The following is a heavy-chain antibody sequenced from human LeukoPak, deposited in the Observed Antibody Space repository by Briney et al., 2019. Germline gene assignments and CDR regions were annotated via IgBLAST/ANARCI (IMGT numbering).Heavy chain of an antibody. V-gene: IGHV1-69*06. CDR3: ARGVWFGELSFDY. Sequence: ASVKVSCKASGGTFSSHAISWVRQAPGQGLEWMGGIIPIFGTANYAQKFQGRVTITADKSTSTAYMELSSLRSEDTAVYYCARGVWFGELSFDYWGQGTLVTVSS. CDR2: IIPIFGTA. CDR1: GGTFSSHA. J-gene: IGHJ4*02. D-gene: IGHD3-10*01.